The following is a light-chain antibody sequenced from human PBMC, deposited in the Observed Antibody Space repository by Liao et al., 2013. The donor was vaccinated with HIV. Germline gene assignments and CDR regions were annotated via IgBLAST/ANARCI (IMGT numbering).Light chain of an antibody. V-gene: IGLV3-21*04. CDR2: YDS. Sequence: SYVLTQPPSVSVAPGKTATITCGGHNIGSKSVHWYQQKPGQAPVLLIYYDSDRPSGIPDRFSGSNSGNTATLTISRVEAGDEADYYCQVWDSTSYVVFGGGTKLTVL. CDR1: NIGSKS. CDR3: QVWDSTSYVV. J-gene: IGLJ2*01.